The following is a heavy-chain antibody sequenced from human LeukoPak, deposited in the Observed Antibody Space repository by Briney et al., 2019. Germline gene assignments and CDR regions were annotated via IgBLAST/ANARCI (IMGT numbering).Heavy chain of an antibody. J-gene: IGHJ6*02. CDR1: GASVSSFY. V-gene: IGHV4-59*02. D-gene: IGHD1-26*01. CDR2: MYYSGTT. Sequence: SSETLSLTCTVSGASVSSFYWNWIRQPPGKGLEWIGSMYYSGTTNYDPSLKSRVTISLDTSKNEFSLRLKSLTAADTAVYYCAGQVGARIRYYYTSGLDVWGQGTTVAVSS. CDR3: AGQVGARIRYYYTSGLDV.